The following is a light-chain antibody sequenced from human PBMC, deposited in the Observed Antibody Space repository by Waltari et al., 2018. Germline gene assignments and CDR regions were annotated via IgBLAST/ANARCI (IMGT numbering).Light chain of an antibody. J-gene: IGKJ4*01. CDR1: QSVSRN. Sequence: EIVMTQSPATLSVSPGERATLSCRASQSVSRNLAWYQQKPGQAPMLLIYGASTRATGIPARFSGSGSGTEFTLTISSLQSEDFAVYYCQQYNNWPFTFGGGTKVEIK. CDR2: GAS. V-gene: IGKV3-15*01. CDR3: QQYNNWPFT.